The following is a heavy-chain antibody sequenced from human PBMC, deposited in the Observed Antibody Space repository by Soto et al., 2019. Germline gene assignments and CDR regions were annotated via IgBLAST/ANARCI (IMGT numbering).Heavy chain of an antibody. Sequence: QVQLVESGGGLVKPGGSLRLWCASSGFTFSDHYMSWIRRSPGKGLEFLSYISPRTTYKNYADSVKGRFTISRDNAKNSLYLQLNSLRAEDTAIYYCSIGGGGGLFDLWGQGTFVTVS. V-gene: IGHV3-11*06. D-gene: IGHD2-21*01. CDR3: SIGGGGGLFDL. CDR1: GFTFSDHY. J-gene: IGHJ4*02. CDR2: ISPRTTYK.